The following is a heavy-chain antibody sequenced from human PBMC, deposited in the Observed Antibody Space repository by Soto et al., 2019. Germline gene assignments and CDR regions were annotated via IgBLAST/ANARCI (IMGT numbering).Heavy chain of an antibody. Sequence: AGGSLRLSCAASGFTFSSYGMHWVRQAPGKGLEWVAVIWYDGSNKYYADSVKGRFTISRDNSKNTLYLQMNSLRAEDTAVYYCAREGGIAAPLYYGMDVWGQGTTVTVS. J-gene: IGHJ6*02. CDR3: AREGGIAAPLYYGMDV. CDR2: IWYDGSNK. CDR1: GFTFSSYG. D-gene: IGHD6-25*01. V-gene: IGHV3-33*01.